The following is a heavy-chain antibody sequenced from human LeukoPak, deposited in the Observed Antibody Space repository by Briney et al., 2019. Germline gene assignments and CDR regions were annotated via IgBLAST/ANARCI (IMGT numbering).Heavy chain of an antibody. CDR2: INHSGST. J-gene: IGHJ5*02. CDR1: GGSFSGYY. D-gene: IGHD3-3*01. Sequence: SETLSLTCAVYGGSFSGYYWGWIRQPPGKGLEWIGEINHSGSTNYNPSLKSRVTISVGTSKNQFSLKLSSVTAADTAVYYCARGVLRFLNSNWFDPWGQGTLVTVSS. CDR3: ARGVLRFLNSNWFDP. V-gene: IGHV4-34*01.